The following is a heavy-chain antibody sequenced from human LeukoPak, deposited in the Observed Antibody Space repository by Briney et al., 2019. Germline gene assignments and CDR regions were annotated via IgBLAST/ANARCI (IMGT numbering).Heavy chain of an antibody. V-gene: IGHV1-46*01. CDR3: ARDQSSGSSPPDY. Sequence: GASVKVSCEASGYTFTSYYMHWVRQAPGQWLEWMGIINPSGGSTSYAQKFQGRVTITADKSTSTAYMELSSLRSEDTAVYYCARDQSSGSSPPDYWGQGTLVTVSS. CDR1: GYTFTSYY. J-gene: IGHJ4*02. CDR2: INPSGGST. D-gene: IGHD6-13*01.